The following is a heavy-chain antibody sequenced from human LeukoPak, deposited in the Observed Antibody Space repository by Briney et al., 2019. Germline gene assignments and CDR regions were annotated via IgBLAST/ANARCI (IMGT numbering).Heavy chain of an antibody. CDR2: ISYDGSNK. Sequence: GGSLRLSCAASGFTFSSYAMHWVRQAPGKGLEWVAVISYDGSNKYYADSVKGRFTISRDNSKNTLYLQMNSLRAEDTAVYYCARDGELAGVVGYYFDYWGQGTLVTVSS. V-gene: IGHV3-30-3*01. CDR1: GFTFSSYA. CDR3: ARDGELAGVVGYYFDY. J-gene: IGHJ4*02. D-gene: IGHD1-26*01.